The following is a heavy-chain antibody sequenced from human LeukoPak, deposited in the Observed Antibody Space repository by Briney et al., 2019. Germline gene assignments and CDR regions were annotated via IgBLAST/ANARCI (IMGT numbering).Heavy chain of an antibody. V-gene: IGHV4-34*01. CDR1: GVSFSGYY. D-gene: IGHD3-22*01. Sequence: PSETLSLTCAVYGVSFSGYYWSWIRQPPGKGLEWIGEINHSGSTNYNPSLKSRVTISVDTSKNQFSLKLSSVTAADTAVYYCARGSRTYYYDSSGLYAYWGQGTLVTVSS. J-gene: IGHJ4*02. CDR2: INHSGST. CDR3: ARGSRTYYYDSSGLYAY.